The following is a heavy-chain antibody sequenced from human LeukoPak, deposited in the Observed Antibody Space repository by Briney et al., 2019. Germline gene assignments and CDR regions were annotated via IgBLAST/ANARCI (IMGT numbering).Heavy chain of an antibody. CDR1: GYTFTSYD. Sequence: ASVKVSCKASGYTFTSYDINWVRQATGQGLEWMGWMNPNSGNTGYAQKFQGRVTMTRNTSISTAYMELSSLRSEDTAVCYCARGYSERVIAAAGTSDYWGQGTLVTVSS. J-gene: IGHJ4*02. CDR3: ARGYSERVIAAAGTSDY. CDR2: MNPNSGNT. D-gene: IGHD6-13*01. V-gene: IGHV1-8*01.